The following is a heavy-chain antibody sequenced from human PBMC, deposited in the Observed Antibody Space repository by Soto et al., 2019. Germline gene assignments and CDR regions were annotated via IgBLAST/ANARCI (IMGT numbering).Heavy chain of an antibody. CDR3: ATDLRVGATD. D-gene: IGHD1-26*01. CDR2: FDPEDGET. J-gene: IGHJ4*02. CDR1: GYTLTELS. Sequence: GASVKVSCKVSGYTLTELSMHWVRQAPGKGLEWMGGFDPEDGETIYAQRFQGRVTMTEDTSTDTAYTELSSLRSEDTAVYYCATDLRVGATDWGQGTLVTVSS. V-gene: IGHV1-24*01.